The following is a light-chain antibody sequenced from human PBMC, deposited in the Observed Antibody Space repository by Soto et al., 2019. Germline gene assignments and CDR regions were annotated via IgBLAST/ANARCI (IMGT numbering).Light chain of an antibody. CDR3: QQRNNWLT. CDR2: DAS. Sequence: EIVLTQSPATLSLSPGERTTLSCRTSKSGSSNNLAWYQRKPGQAPRLLIYDASNRATGIPARFSGSGSGTDFTLTISSLEPEDFAVYYCQQRNNWLTFGGGTKVEIK. CDR1: KSGSSN. V-gene: IGKV3-11*01. J-gene: IGKJ4*01.